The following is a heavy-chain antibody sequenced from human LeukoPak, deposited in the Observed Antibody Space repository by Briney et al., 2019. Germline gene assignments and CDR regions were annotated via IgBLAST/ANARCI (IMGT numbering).Heavy chain of an antibody. Sequence: GASVKVSCKASGYTFTSYGISWVRQAPGQGLEWMGWISAYNGNTNYAQKLQGRVTMTTDTSTSTAYMELRSLRSDDTAVYYCARDISHAQYYYGSGSYSPSFDYWGQGTLVTVSS. CDR3: ARDISHAQYYYGSGSYSPSFDY. J-gene: IGHJ4*02. CDR2: ISAYNGNT. CDR1: GYTFTSYG. D-gene: IGHD3-10*01. V-gene: IGHV1-18*01.